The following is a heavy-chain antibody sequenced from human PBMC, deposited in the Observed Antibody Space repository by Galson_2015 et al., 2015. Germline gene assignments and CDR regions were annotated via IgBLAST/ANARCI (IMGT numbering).Heavy chain of an antibody. CDR2: ISSSGST. D-gene: IGHD3-22*01. Sequence: DWIGSISSSGSTYYNPSLKSRVTISVDTSKNQFSLKLSSVTAADTSVYYCARPRNYYDSSSFYAFDIWGQGTMVTVSS. V-gene: IGHV4-39*01. J-gene: IGHJ3*02. CDR3: ARPRNYYDSSSFYAFDI.